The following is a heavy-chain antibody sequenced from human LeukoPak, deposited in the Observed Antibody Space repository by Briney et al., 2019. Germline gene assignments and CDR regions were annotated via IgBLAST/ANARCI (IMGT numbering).Heavy chain of an antibody. CDR3: AGYGGYCSSTSCVDAFDI. D-gene: IGHD2-2*03. J-gene: IGHJ3*02. V-gene: IGHV4-59*01. Sequence: PSETLSLTCTVSGGSISSYYWSWIRQPPGKGLEWIGYIYYSGSTNYNPSLKSRVTISVDTSKNQFSLKLSSVTAADTAVYYCAGYGGYCSSTSCVDAFDIWGQGTMVTVSS. CDR2: IYYSGST. CDR1: GGSISSYY.